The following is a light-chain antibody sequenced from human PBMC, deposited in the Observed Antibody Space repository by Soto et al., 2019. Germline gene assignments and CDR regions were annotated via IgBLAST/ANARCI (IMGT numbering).Light chain of an antibody. CDR3: SSFSVASPL. CDR1: SNDIGGYNY. J-gene: IGLJ1*01. CDR2: DVS. Sequence: QSALTQPASMSGSPGQSVTISCAGTSNDIGGYNYVSWYQHHPCTAPKLIIYDVSSRPSGVSHRFSGSKSGNTASLTISGLQAEDEADYYCSSFSVASPLFGTGTKLTVL. V-gene: IGLV2-14*01.